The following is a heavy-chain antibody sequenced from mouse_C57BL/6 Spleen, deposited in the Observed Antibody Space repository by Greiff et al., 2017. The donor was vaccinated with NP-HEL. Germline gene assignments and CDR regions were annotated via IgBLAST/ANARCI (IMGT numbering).Heavy chain of an antibody. J-gene: IGHJ1*03. CDR2: ISNGGGST. V-gene: IGHV5-12*01. D-gene: IGHD1-1*01. Sequence: DVHLVESGGGLVQPGGSLKLSCAASGFTFSDYYMYWVRQTPEKRLEWVAYISNGGGSTYYPDTVKGRFTISRDNAKNTLYLQMSRLKSEDTAMYYCARQGYYGSSQYFDVWGTGTTVTVSS. CDR3: ARQGYYGSSQYFDV. CDR1: GFTFSDYY.